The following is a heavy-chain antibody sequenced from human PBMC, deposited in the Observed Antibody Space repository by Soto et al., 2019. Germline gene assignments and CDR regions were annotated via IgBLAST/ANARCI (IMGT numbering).Heavy chain of an antibody. V-gene: IGHV3-33*01. D-gene: IGHD4-17*01. CDR2: IWYDGSNK. J-gene: IGHJ3*01. Sequence: QVQLVESGGGVVQPGRSLRLSCAASGFTFSSDGMHWVRQAPGKGLEWVAVIWYDGSNKYYADSVKGRFTISRDNSKNTLYLQMNILGAEDTAVYYCASDLTTVTTFGRHADAFDLWGQGTMVTVSS. CDR3: ASDLTTVTTFGRHADAFDL. CDR1: GFTFSSDG.